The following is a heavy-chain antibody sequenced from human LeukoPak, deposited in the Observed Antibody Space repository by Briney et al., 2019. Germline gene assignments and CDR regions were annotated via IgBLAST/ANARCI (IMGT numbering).Heavy chain of an antibody. V-gene: IGHV5-10-1*01. CDR1: GYSFTSYW. CDR3: ARAGRQWPANSDY. J-gene: IGHJ4*02. D-gene: IGHD6-19*01. Sequence: HGESLKISCKGSGYSFTSYWISWVRQMPGKGLEWMGRIDPSDSYTNYSPSFQGHVTISADKSISTAYLQWSSLKASDTAMYYCARAGRQWPANSDYWGQGTLVTVSS. CDR2: IDPSDSYT.